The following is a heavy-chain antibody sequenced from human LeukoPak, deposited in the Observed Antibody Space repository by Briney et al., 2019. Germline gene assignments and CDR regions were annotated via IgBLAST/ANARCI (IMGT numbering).Heavy chain of an antibody. Sequence: GGSLRLSCAASGFTFSSYSMNWVRQAPGKGLEWVSSISSSSSYIYYADSVKGRFTISRDNAKNSLYLQMNSLRAEDTAVYYCARDATRYRSSTSCLPEYFQHWGQGTLVTVSS. CDR2: ISSSSSYI. V-gene: IGHV3-21*01. CDR1: GFTFSSYS. J-gene: IGHJ1*01. CDR3: ARDATRYRSSTSCLPEYFQH. D-gene: IGHD2-2*01.